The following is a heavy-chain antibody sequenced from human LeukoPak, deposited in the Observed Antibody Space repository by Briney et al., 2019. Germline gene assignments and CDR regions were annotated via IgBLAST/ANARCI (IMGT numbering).Heavy chain of an antibody. CDR3: ARHRRNLNEDRFREGEPNFDY. Sequence: SETLSLTCNVSGDSVSSVYWSWIRQPPGKGLEWIGYIYYNGYTDYNPSLKSRVTISVDTSKNQLSLHMSSVTASDSAIYYCARHRRNLNEDRFREGEPNFDYWGQGTLVTVSS. CDR1: GDSVSSVY. CDR2: IYYNGYT. D-gene: IGHD1-14*01. J-gene: IGHJ4*02. V-gene: IGHV4-59*08.